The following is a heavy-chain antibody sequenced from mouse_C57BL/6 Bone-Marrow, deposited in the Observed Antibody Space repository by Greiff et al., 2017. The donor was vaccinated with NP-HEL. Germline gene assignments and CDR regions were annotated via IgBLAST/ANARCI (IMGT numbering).Heavy chain of an antibody. V-gene: IGHV1-80*01. CDR2: IYPGDGDT. CDR1: GYAFSSYW. Sequence: QVQLQQSGAELVKPGASVKISCKASGYAFSSYWMNWVKQRPGKGLEWIGQIYPGDGDTNYNGKFKGKATLTADKSSSTAYMQLSSLTSEDSAVYFCARATTDSSGPDYWGKGTTLTVSS. J-gene: IGHJ2*01. CDR3: ARATTDSSGPDY. D-gene: IGHD3-2*02.